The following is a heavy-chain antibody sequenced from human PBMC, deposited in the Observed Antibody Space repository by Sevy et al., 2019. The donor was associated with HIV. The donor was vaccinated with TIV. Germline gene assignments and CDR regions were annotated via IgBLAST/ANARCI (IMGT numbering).Heavy chain of an antibody. Sequence: GGSLRLSCAASGFTFSNAWMSWVRQAPGKGLEWVGRIKGKIYDGTIDYAATVKGRFTISRDDSKNTLYLQMNSLKTEDTAVYYCTADDLSQEDYYDYWGQGTLVTASS. V-gene: IGHV3-15*01. CDR1: GFTFSNAW. J-gene: IGHJ4*02. CDR3: TADDLSQEDYYDY. CDR2: IKGKIYDGTI.